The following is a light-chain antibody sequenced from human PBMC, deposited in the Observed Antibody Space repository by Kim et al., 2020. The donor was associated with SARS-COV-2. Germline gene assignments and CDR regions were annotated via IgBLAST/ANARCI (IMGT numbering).Light chain of an antibody. J-gene: IGKJ2*01. Sequence: FVSPGERATLSCRASQSVSSNLAWYQQKPGQAPRLLIYGAFTRATGIPARFSGSGSGTEFTLTINSLQSEDFAVYYCQQYKNWPYTFGQGTKLEI. V-gene: IGKV3-15*01. CDR3: QQYKNWPYT. CDR1: QSVSSN. CDR2: GAF.